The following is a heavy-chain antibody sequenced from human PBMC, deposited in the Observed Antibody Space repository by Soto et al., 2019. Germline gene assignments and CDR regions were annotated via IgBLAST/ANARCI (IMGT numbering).Heavy chain of an antibody. CDR1: GYTFTSYA. CDR3: ARDLGGWPDY. J-gene: IGHJ4*02. V-gene: IGHV1-3*01. D-gene: IGHD2-15*01. Sequence: QVQLVQSGAEVKKPGASVKVSCKASGYTFTSYAMHWVRQAPGQRLEWMGWINAGNGNTKYSQKFQGRVTITRDTSASTADMELSSLRSEDTAVYSCARDLGGWPDYWGQGTLVTVSS. CDR2: INAGNGNT.